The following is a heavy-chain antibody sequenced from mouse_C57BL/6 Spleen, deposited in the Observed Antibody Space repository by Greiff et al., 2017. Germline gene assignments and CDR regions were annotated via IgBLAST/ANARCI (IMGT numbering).Heavy chain of an antibody. CDR2: INPANGNT. D-gene: IGHD1-1*01. J-gene: IGHJ4*01. Sequence: VQLQQSVAELVRPGASVKLSCTASGFNIKNTYMHWVKQRPEKGLEWIGRINPANGNTKYAPKFQGKATITADTASNTAYLQISRLKSEANAIYNCARAGSSWYAFDYWGQGTSVTVSS. V-gene: IGHV14-3*01. CDR1: GFNIKNTY. CDR3: ARAGSSWYAFDY.